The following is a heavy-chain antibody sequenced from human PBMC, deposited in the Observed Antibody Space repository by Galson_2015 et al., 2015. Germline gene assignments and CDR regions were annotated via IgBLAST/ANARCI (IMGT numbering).Heavy chain of an antibody. Sequence: QSGAEVKKPGESLKISCKTSGYNFPTYWIAWVRQMPGKGLEWMGIIYPGDSDTRYSPSFQGQVTISADKSISTAYLQWNSLKASDTAMYYCAKHSSSSLLGAMDVWGQGTTVTVSS. J-gene: IGHJ6*02. CDR3: AKHSSSSLLGAMDV. CDR2: IYPGDSDT. V-gene: IGHV5-51*01. CDR1: GYNFPTYW. D-gene: IGHD3-22*01.